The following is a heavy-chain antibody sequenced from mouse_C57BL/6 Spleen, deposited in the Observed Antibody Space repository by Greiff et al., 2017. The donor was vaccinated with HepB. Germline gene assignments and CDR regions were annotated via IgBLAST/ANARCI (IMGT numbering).Heavy chain of an antibody. Sequence: EVQLVESGGGLVKPGGSLKLSCAASGFTFSSYAMSWVSQTPEKRLEWVATISDVGSYTYYPDNVKGRFTISRDNAENSLDLQMSQLKSEDTAVYYCARDRYYDYDVDYAMDYWGQGTSVTVSS. CDR3: ARDRYYDYDVDYAMDY. D-gene: IGHD2-4*01. CDR2: ISDVGSYT. V-gene: IGHV5-4*01. J-gene: IGHJ4*01. CDR1: GFTFSSYA.